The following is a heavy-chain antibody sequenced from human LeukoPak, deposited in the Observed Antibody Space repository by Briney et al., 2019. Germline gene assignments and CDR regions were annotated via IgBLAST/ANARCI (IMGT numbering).Heavy chain of an antibody. V-gene: IGHV4-30-2*01. D-gene: IGHD3-10*01. Sequence: SETLSLTCAVSGGSISNGGYSWSWIRQPPGKGLEWIGLIYHSGTTHYSPSLKSRLTFSLDKSKNQFSLKLTSVTAADTALYYCARNYYGSGSFYVHNWGQGTLVTVSS. J-gene: IGHJ4*02. CDR2: IYHSGTT. CDR1: GGSISNGGYS. CDR3: ARNYYGSGSFYVHN.